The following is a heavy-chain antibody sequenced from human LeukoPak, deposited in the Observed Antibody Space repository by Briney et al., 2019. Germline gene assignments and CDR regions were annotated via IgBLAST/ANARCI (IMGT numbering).Heavy chain of an antibody. CDR1: GFMFSSYS. D-gene: IGHD1-1*01. Sequence: GGSLRLSCAASGFMFSSYSMNWVRQAPGKGLEWVSSISSSSSYIYYADSVKGRFTISRDNAKNSLYLQMNSLRAEDTAVYYCARRTGTTGWFDPWGQGTLVTVSS. CDR2: ISSSSSYI. CDR3: ARRTGTTGWFDP. V-gene: IGHV3-21*01. J-gene: IGHJ5*02.